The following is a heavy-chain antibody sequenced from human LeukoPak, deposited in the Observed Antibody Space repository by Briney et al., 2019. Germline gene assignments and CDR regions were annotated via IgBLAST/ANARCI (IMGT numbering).Heavy chain of an antibody. CDR3: ARGPTYIVVVTAIPSPQYFQH. CDR1: GGSISSYY. V-gene: IGHV4-4*07. D-gene: IGHD2-21*02. J-gene: IGHJ1*01. CDR2: IYTSGST. Sequence: NPSETLSLTCTVSGGSISSYYWSWIRQPAGKGLEWIGRIYTSGSTNYNPSLKSRVTMSVDTSKNQFSLKLSSVTAADTAVYYCARGPTYIVVVTAIPSPQYFQHWGQGTLVTVSS.